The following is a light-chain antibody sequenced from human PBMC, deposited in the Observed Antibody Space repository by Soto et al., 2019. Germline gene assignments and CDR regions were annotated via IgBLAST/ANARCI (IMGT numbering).Light chain of an antibody. V-gene: IGLV2-11*01. CDR3: CSSAGGFTWV. CDR1: SSDV. Sequence: QSALTQPRSVSGSPGQSVTISCTGTSSDVVSWYQQHPGKAPKLIIYYVSQRPSGVPDRFSGSKSGNTASLTISGLQAEDEGDYYCCSSAGGFTWVFGGGTKVTVL. CDR2: YVS. J-gene: IGLJ3*02.